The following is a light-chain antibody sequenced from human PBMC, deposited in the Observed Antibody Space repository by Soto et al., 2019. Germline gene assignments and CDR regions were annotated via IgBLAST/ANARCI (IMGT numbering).Light chain of an antibody. CDR1: QSISSW. Sequence: DIQMTQSPSTLSASVGDRVTINCRASQSISSWLAWYQQKPGKAPKLLIYKASSLESGVPSRFSGSGSGTDFTLTISRLEPEDFAVYYCQQYGSSPSTFGQGTKVDIK. V-gene: IGKV1-5*03. CDR2: KAS. J-gene: IGKJ1*01. CDR3: QQYGSSPST.